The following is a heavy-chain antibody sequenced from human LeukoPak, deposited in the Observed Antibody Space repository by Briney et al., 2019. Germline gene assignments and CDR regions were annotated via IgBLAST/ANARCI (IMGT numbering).Heavy chain of an antibody. J-gene: IGHJ3*02. Sequence: GGSLRLSCAASGFSVSSKYMSWVRQAPGKGLEWVSVMYSGGNTYYADSVKGRFTISRDNAKNSLYLQMNSLRAEDTAVYYCARPIYGDSSSWYRAFDIWGQGTMVTVSS. D-gene: IGHD6-13*01. CDR2: MYSGGNT. V-gene: IGHV3-53*01. CDR1: GFSVSSKY. CDR3: ARPIYGDSSSWYRAFDI.